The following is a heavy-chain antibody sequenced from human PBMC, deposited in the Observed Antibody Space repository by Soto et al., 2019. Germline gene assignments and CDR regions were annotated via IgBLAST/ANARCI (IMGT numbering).Heavy chain of an antibody. D-gene: IGHD3-16*01. J-gene: IGHJ6*02. Sequence: VKVSCKASGYTFTSYGISWVRQAPGQGLEWMGWISAYNGNTNYAQKLQGRVTMTTDTSTSTAYMELRSLRSDDTAVYYCARERATFDDYYYYGMDVWGQGTTVTVSS. CDR1: GYTFTSYG. V-gene: IGHV1-18*01. CDR2: ISAYNGNT. CDR3: ARERATFDDYYYYGMDV.